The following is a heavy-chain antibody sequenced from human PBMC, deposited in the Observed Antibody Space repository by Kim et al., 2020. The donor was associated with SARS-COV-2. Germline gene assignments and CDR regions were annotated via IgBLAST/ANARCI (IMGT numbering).Heavy chain of an antibody. Sequence: SETLSLTCAVYGGSFSGYYWSWIRQPPGKGLEWIGEINHSGSTNYNPSLKSRVTISVDTSKNQFSLKLSSVTAADTAVYYCARAKYYYGSGSYYNYGMDVWGQGTTVTVSS. CDR1: GGSFSGYY. D-gene: IGHD3-10*01. V-gene: IGHV4-34*01. CDR3: ARAKYYYGSGSYYNYGMDV. J-gene: IGHJ6*02. CDR2: INHSGST.